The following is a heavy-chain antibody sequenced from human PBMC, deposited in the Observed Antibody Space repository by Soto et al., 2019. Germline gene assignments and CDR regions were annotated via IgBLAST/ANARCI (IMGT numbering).Heavy chain of an antibody. Sequence: EVQLVESGGGLVKTGGSLRLSCAASGFTLSSYSMNWVRQAPGKGLEWVSSISSSSSYIYYADSVKGRFTISRDNAKNSLYLQMNSLRAEDTAVYYCARDIDYYDSSGYYRDYWGQGTLVTVSS. CDR3: ARDIDYYDSSGYYRDY. V-gene: IGHV3-21*01. J-gene: IGHJ4*02. CDR1: GFTLSSYS. D-gene: IGHD3-22*01. CDR2: ISSSSSYI.